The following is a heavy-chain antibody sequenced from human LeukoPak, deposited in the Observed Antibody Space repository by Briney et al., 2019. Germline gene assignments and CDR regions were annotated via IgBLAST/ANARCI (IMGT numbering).Heavy chain of an antibody. CDR3: ARVFRSWSFDY. V-gene: IGHV4-59*01. Sequence: SETLSLTCSVSGGSISSYHWSWLRPPPGKGLEWSGYIYYSGSTNYNPSLKSRLTISVDTSKNQFSLKLSSVTAADTAVYYCARVFRSWSFDYWGQGTLVTVSS. CDR1: GGSISSYH. CDR2: IYYSGST. J-gene: IGHJ4*02. D-gene: IGHD6-13*01.